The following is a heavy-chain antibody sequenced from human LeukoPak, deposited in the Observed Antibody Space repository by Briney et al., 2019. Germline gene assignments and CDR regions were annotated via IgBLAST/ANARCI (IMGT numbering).Heavy chain of an antibody. CDR1: GGSISNYY. CDR3: ARDHYYNSSGYTFRY. J-gene: IGHJ1*01. Sequence: SETLSLTCTVSGGSISNYYWSWIRQSPGKGLEWIGYIYYSGSTNYNPSLQSRVTISVDTSKSQFSLKLTSVTAADTAVYYCARDHYYNSSGYTFRYWGQGTLVSVSS. V-gene: IGHV4-59*01. D-gene: IGHD3-22*01. CDR2: IYYSGST.